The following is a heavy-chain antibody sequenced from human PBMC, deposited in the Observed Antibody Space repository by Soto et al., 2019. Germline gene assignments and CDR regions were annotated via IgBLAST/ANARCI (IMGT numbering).Heavy chain of an antibody. CDR3: ARDLGYCSGGSCRDY. Sequence: SETLSLTCTVSGGSVSSGSYYWSWIRQPPGKGLEWIGYIYYSGSTNYNPSLKSRVTISVDTSKNQFSLKLSSVTAANTAVYYCARDLGYCSGGSCRDYWGQGTLVTVSS. D-gene: IGHD2-15*01. J-gene: IGHJ4*02. V-gene: IGHV4-61*01. CDR2: IYYSGST. CDR1: GGSVSSGSYY.